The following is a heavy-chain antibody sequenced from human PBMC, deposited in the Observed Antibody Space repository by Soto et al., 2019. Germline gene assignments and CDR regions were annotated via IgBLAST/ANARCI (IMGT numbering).Heavy chain of an antibody. CDR1: GYTFTGYY. V-gene: IGHV1-2*02. J-gene: IGHJ6*02. Sequence: SVKVSCKASGYTFTGYYMHWVRQAPGQGLEWMGWINPNSGGTNYAQKFQGRVTMTRDTSISTAYMELSRLRSDDTAVYYCARGGSVDGNYCYYGMGVWGQGTTITVSS. CDR3: ARGGSVDGNYCYYGMGV. D-gene: IGHD6-19*01. CDR2: INPNSGGT.